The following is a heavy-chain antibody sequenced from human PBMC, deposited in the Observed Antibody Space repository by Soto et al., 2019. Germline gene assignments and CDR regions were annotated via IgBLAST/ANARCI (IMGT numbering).Heavy chain of an antibody. J-gene: IGHJ6*02. CDR2: IWYDGSNK. CDR1: GFTFSSYG. V-gene: IGHV3-33*01. CDR3: ARDRTTVTTLRSWSRKVYYYYGMDV. D-gene: IGHD4-17*01. Sequence: GGSLRLSCAASGFTFSSYGMHWVRQAPGKGLEWVAVIWYDGSNKYYADSVKGRFTISRDNSKNTLYLQMNSLRAEDTAAYYCARDRTTVTTLRSWSRKVYYYYGMDVWGQGTTVTVSS.